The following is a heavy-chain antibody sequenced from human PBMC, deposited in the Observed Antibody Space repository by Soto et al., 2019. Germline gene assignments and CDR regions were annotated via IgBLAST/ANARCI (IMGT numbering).Heavy chain of an antibody. J-gene: IGHJ4*02. CDR2: ISYDGTNK. CDR1: GFSFRSYA. D-gene: IGHD3-10*01. V-gene: IGHV3-30*04. Sequence: PGGSLRLSCAASGFSFRSYAMHWVRQAPGKGLEWVAVISYDGTNKYCADSVKGRFTISRDNSKNTLYLQMNSLRPEDTAVYYCARENYGNYYFDYWGQGALVTVS. CDR3: ARENYGNYYFDY.